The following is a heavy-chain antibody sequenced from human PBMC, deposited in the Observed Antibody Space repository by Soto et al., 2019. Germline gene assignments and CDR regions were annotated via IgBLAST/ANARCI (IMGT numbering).Heavy chain of an antibody. Sequence: LEWVSGISGTGAKKYYADSVKGRLTISRDNSKNTLYLQMNSLRAEDTAIYYCAFFFQAEDGIRDYCTVSAFLLNRSSDL. J-gene: IGHJ2*01. D-gene: IGHD3-9*01. CDR2: ISGTGAKK. CDR3: AFFFQAEDGIRDYCTVSAFLLNRSSDL. V-gene: IGHV3-23*01.